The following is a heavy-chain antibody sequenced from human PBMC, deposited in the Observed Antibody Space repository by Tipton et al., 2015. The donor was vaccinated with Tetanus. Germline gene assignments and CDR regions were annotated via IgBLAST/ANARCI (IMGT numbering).Heavy chain of an antibody. D-gene: IGHD3-16*02. CDR1: GFTFNNYA. Sequence: SLRLSCAASGFTFNNYAMSWVRQAPGKGLEWVASITGSGGTTFYPESLRGRFTISRDNAKNLLYLQMHNLRDEDTAVYYCARAPGGGSYHMDFWGQGTLVAVSS. J-gene: IGHJ4*02. CDR3: ARAPGGGSYHMDF. V-gene: IGHV3-23*01. CDR2: ITGSGGTT.